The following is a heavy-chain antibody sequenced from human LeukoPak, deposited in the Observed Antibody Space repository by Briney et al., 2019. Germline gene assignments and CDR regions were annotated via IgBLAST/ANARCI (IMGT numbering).Heavy chain of an antibody. CDR1: GHTFTGYY. Sequence: SVTVFCKASGHTFTGYYMHWARHPPAQGLEWMGWINPNSGGTNYAQKFQGRVTMTSDTSISTAYVELSRVRSDDTAVYYCASHKAVAGQFDYWGQGTLVTVSS. D-gene: IGHD6-19*01. CDR3: ASHKAVAGQFDY. CDR2: INPNSGGT. V-gene: IGHV1-2*02. J-gene: IGHJ4*02.